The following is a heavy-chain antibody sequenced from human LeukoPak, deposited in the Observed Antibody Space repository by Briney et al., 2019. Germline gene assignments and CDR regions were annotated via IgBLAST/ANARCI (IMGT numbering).Heavy chain of an antibody. CDR3: ARHLGIEQWLSTSWFDP. V-gene: IGHV4-39*01. Sequence: SETLSLTCTVSGGSISSSSYYWGWIRQPPGKGLEWTGSIYYSGSTYYNPSLKSRVTISVDTSKNQFSLKLSSVTAADTAVYYCARHLGIEQWLSTSWFDPWGQGTLVTVSS. D-gene: IGHD6-19*01. CDR1: GGSISSSSYY. J-gene: IGHJ5*02. CDR2: IYYSGST.